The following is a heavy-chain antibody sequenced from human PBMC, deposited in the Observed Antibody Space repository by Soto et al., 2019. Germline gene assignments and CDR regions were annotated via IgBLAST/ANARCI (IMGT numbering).Heavy chain of an antibody. CDR1: GFTFSSYG. CDR3: ARVFGGDYGFTTDY. V-gene: IGHV3-33*01. D-gene: IGHD4-17*01. CDR2: IWYDGSNK. J-gene: IGHJ4*02. Sequence: PGGSLRLSCAASGFTFSSYGMHWVRQAPGKGLEWVAVIWYDGSNKYYADSVKGRFTISRDNSKNTLYLQMNSLRAEDTAVYYCARVFGGDYGFTTDYWGQGTLVTVSS.